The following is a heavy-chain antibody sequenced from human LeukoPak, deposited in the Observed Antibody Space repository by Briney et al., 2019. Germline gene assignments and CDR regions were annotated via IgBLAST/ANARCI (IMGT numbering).Heavy chain of an antibody. CDR3: ARGGYSSGYLDY. CDR1: GYRFSTYW. J-gene: IGHJ4*02. V-gene: IGHV5-51*01. CDR2: IFPDDSDT. Sequence: GESLKISCKGSGYRFSTYWIGWVRQMPGKGLEWMGVIFPDDSDTRYSPSFQGQVTISADKSINTAYLQWSSLRASDSAMYYCARGGYSSGYLDYWGQGTLVTVSS. D-gene: IGHD6-19*01.